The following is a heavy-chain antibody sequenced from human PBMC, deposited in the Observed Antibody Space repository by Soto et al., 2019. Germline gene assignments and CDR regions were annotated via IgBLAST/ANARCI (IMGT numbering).Heavy chain of an antibody. D-gene: IGHD3-16*01. CDR1: GFTFTNYG. J-gene: IGHJ3*02. CDR2: IWYDGSNK. Sequence: GGSLRLSCAASGFTFTNYGMHWVRQAPGKGLEGVAVIWYDGSNKYYADSVKGRFTISRDNSKNTLYLQMNSLRAEDTAVYYCAREGGVVGRKDAFDIWGQGTMVTVSS. V-gene: IGHV3-33*01. CDR3: AREGGVVGRKDAFDI.